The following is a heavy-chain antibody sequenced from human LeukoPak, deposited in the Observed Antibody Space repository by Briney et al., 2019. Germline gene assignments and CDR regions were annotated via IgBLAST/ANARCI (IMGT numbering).Heavy chain of an antibody. CDR3: AKSNEAAGTFDY. D-gene: IGHD6-13*01. CDR2: ISGSGGST. Sequence: GGSLRLSCAASGFTFSSYAMSWVRQAPGQGLEWVSAISGSGGSTYYADSVKGRFTISRDNSKNTLYLQMNSLRAEDTAVYYCAKSNEAAGTFDYWGQGTLVTVSS. CDR1: GFTFSSYA. V-gene: IGHV3-23*01. J-gene: IGHJ4*02.